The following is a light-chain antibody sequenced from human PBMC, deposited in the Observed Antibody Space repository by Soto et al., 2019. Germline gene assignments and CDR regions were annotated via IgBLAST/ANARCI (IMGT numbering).Light chain of an antibody. CDR3: QQYDSYRT. J-gene: IGKJ1*01. Sequence: DIQMTQSPSTLSASVGDRVTITCRPSQNISTSLAWYQQKSGRAPKLLIYEVSNLESGVPSRFSGSGSGTEFSPTIRGLQPDDFATYYCQQYDSYRTFGQGTTVEVK. CDR2: EVS. CDR1: QNISTS. V-gene: IGKV1-5*01.